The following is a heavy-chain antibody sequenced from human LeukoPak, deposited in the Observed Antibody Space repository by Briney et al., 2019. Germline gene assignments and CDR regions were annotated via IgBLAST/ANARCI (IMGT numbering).Heavy chain of an antibody. D-gene: IGHD2-2*01. J-gene: IGHJ6*03. CDR1: GGSISSYY. CDR3: ARYIVVVPAAPKDYYYYYYMDV. V-gene: IGHV4-4*07. CDR2: IYTSGST. Sequence: SETLSLTCTVSGGSISSYYWGWIRQPAGKGLEWIGRIYTSGSTNYNPSLKSRVTMSVDTSKNQFSLKLSSVTAADTAVYYCARYIVVVPAAPKDYYYYYYMDVWGKGTTVTVSS.